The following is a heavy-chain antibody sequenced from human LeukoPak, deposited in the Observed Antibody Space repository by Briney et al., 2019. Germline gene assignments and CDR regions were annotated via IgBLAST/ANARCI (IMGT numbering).Heavy chain of an antibody. CDR1: GFTFSNAW. D-gene: IGHD2-2*02. J-gene: IGHJ4*02. CDR3: ARGQVWYQLLYDYFDY. CDR2: FLSSSSYI. V-gene: IGHV3-21*01. Sequence: GGSLRLSCAASGFTFSNAWMNWVRQAPGKGLEWVSSFLSSSSYIYYADSVKGRFTISRDNAKNSLYLQMNSLRAEDTAVYYCARGQVWYQLLYDYFDYWGQGTLVTVSS.